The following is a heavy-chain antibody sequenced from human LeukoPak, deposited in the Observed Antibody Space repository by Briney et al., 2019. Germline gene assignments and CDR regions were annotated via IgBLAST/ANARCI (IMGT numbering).Heavy chain of an antibody. J-gene: IGHJ5*02. CDR1: GYTFTGYY. Sequence: ASVKVSCKASGYTFTGYYVHWVRQAPGQGLEWMGWINPKSGGTNYAQKFQGRVTMTRDTSISTAYMDLSSLKSDDPAVYYCARPSRSSWYGFDPWGQGTLVTVSS. CDR3: ARPSRSSWYGFDP. D-gene: IGHD6-13*01. V-gene: IGHV1-2*02. CDR2: INPKSGGT.